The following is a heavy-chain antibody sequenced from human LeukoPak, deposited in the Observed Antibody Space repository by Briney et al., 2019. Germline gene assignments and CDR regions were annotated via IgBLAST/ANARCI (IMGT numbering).Heavy chain of an antibody. CDR3: ARRTRIAAPNYYYYYYGMNV. CDR1: GGSFSGYY. Sequence: SETLSLTCAVYGGSFSGYYWSWIRQPPGKGLEWIGEINHSGSTNYNPSLKSRVTISVDTSKNQFSLKLSSVTAVDTAVYYCARRTRIAAPNYYYYYYGMNVWGQGTTVTVSS. V-gene: IGHV4-34*01. CDR2: INHSGST. D-gene: IGHD6-13*01. J-gene: IGHJ6*02.